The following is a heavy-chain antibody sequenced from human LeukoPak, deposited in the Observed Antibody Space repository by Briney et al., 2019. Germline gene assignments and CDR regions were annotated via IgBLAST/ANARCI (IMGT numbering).Heavy chain of an antibody. V-gene: IGHV5-51*01. Sequence: GESLKISCKGSGYSFTDYWIDWVRQMPGKGLEWMGIIYPGDSDTRYSPSFQGQVTISADKSISTACLQWNSLKASDTAMYYCARRGVASGWYYIDYWGQGTLVTVSS. CDR3: ARRGVASGWYYIDY. CDR1: GYSFTDYW. CDR2: IYPGDSDT. D-gene: IGHD6-19*01. J-gene: IGHJ4*02.